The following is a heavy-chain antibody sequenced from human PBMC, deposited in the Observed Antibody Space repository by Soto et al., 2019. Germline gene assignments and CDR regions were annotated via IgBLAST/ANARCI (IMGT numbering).Heavy chain of an antibody. CDR3: ARGGIVVVPAAMTLVDY. CDR2: INPNSGGT. V-gene: IGHV1-2*04. D-gene: IGHD2-2*01. CDR1: GYTFTGYY. J-gene: IGHJ4*02. Sequence: QVQLVQSGAEVKKPGASVKVSCKASGYTFTGYYMHWVRQAPGQGLEWMGWINPNSGGTNYAQKFQGWVTMTRDSSLRTAYMELSRLRSADKAVYYCARGGIVVVPAAMTLVDYWGQGTLVTVSS.